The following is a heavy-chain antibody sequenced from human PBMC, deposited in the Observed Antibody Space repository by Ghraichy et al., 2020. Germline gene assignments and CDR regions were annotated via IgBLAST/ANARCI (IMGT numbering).Heavy chain of an antibody. CDR1: EDSITSYY. D-gene: IGHD1-26*01. CDR2: IHHRGLP. Sequence: SETLTLTCIVSEDSITSYYWNWIRQPPGKGLEWIGYIHHRGLPNYIPSLKSRATISADTSKNQFSLKLTSVTVADTAVYYCARARGNPPGYFDSWGQGTLVAVAS. J-gene: IGHJ4*02. CDR3: ARARGNPPGYFDS. V-gene: IGHV4-4*09.